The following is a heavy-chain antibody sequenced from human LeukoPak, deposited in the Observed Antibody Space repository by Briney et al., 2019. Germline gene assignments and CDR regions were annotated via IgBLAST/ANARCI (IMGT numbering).Heavy chain of an antibody. V-gene: IGHV3-53*01. Sequence: GTLSLTCAVSGGSISSSNWWSWVRQPPGKGLEWVSVLYSGGYTYYADSVKGRFAISRDNSKNTLYLQMNSLRAEDTAVYYCARDTLYGSGALVFDYWGQGTLVTVSS. CDR3: ARDTLYGSGALVFDY. CDR1: GGSISSSNW. CDR2: LYSGGYT. D-gene: IGHD3-10*01. J-gene: IGHJ4*02.